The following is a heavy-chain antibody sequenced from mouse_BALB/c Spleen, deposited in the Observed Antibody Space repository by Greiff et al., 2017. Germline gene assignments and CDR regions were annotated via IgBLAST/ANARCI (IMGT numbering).Heavy chain of an antibody. CDR3: ARHDTPYFDY. V-gene: IGHV5-12-2*01. CDR1: GFTFSSYT. D-gene: IGHD5-1-1*01. CDR2: ISNGGGST. Sequence: EVQLVESGGGLVQPGGSLKLSCAASGFTFSSYTMSWVRQTPEKRLEWVAYISNGGGSTYYPDTVKGRFTISRDNAKNTLYLQMSSLKSEDTAMYYCARHDTPYFDYWGQDTTLTVSS. J-gene: IGHJ2*01.